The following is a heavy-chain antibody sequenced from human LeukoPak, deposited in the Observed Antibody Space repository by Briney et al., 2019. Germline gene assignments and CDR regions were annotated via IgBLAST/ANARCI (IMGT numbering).Heavy chain of an antibody. CDR3: AKDALRSSGWYCFDY. CDR1: GLTLSSYL. D-gene: IGHD6-19*01. J-gene: IGHJ4*02. V-gene: IGHV3-7*05. Sequence: VGALRLSCAPSGLTLSSYLMSGVRQAPGKGREWVANIKQDGREKYYVDSVKGGFTISSENDNNSLYLQMISLRAEDTAVYYCAKDALRSSGWYCFDYWGQGTLVAVSS. CDR2: IKQDGREK.